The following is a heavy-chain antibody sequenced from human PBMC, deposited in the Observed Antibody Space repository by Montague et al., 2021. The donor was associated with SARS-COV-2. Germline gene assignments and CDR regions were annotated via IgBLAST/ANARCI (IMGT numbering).Heavy chain of an antibody. CDR3: ARDWGEVGSGWYTGLDY. D-gene: IGHD6-19*01. CDR1: GLTFSSCA. Sequence: SLRLSCAAAGLTFSSCAMHWVRQAPGKGLEWVAGLSYDGDNKYYADSMKGRLTISRDNSKNTLYLQMNSLRAEDAAVYYCARDWGEVGSGWYTGLDYWGQGTLVTVSS. J-gene: IGHJ4*02. V-gene: IGHV3-30*04. CDR2: LSYDGDNK.